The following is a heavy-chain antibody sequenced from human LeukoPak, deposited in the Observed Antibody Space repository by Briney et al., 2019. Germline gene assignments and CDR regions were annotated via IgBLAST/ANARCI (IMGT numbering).Heavy chain of an antibody. D-gene: IGHD3-22*01. CDR2: INPSGASR. CDR1: GYTFTNFY. J-gene: IGHJ4*02. V-gene: IGHV1-46*01. CDR3: ARDYYDSSGYYDY. Sequence: GASVKVSRKASGYTFTNFYIHWVRQAPGQGLEWMGIINPSGASRSYAQKFQGRVTMTTDMSTSTVYMDLSSLRSEDTAVYYCARDYYDSSGYYDYWGQGTLVTVSS.